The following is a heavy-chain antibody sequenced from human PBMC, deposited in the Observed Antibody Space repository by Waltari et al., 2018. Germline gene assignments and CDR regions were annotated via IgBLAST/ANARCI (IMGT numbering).Heavy chain of an antibody. CDR3: ARGLGTTNFDV. V-gene: IGHV4-61*02. D-gene: IGHD1-26*01. Sequence: QVQLQESGPGLVKPSQTLSPTGAISGDSMRRANYYWSWIRQPAGKGLEWIGRIYTTGSTNYNPSLTSRVTISIDTSKSQFSLNLDSVTAADTAVYYCARGLGTTNFDVWGQGTLVTASS. CDR1: GDSMRRANYY. CDR2: IYTTGST. J-gene: IGHJ4*02.